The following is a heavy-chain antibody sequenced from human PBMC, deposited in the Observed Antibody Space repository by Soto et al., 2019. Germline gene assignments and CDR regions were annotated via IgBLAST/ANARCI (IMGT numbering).Heavy chain of an antibody. V-gene: IGHV3-21*01. D-gene: IGHD3-10*01. CDR3: VRERGLSSYYGMDV. J-gene: IGHJ6*02. CDR2: ISSSSSHI. Sequence: GGSLRLSCAASGFTLTTYSMNWVRQASGKGLEWVASISSSSSHIYYADSVKGRFTISRDNARNSLYLQMNSLRAEDTAVYYCVRERGLSSYYGMDVWAKGPRSPSP. CDR1: GFTLTTYS.